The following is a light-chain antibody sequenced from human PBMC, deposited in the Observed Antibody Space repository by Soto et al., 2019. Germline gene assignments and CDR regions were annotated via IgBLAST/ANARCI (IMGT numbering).Light chain of an antibody. CDR3: QQYGSSPVFT. Sequence: EIVLTQSPGTLSLSPGERATISCRASQSVSSSYLAWYQQKPGQAPRLLIYGASSRATGIPVRFSGSGSGTDFTLTISRLKPEDFAVYYCQQYGSSPVFTFGHGTKVDIK. CDR1: QSVSSSY. CDR2: GAS. V-gene: IGKV3-20*01. J-gene: IGKJ3*01.